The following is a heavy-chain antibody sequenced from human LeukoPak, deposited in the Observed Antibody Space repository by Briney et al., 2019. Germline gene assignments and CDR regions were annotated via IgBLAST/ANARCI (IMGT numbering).Heavy chain of an antibody. Sequence: GGSLRLSCAASGFTFSSYSMNWVRQAPWKGLEWVSYISSSSSTIYYADSVKGRFTISRDNAKNSLYLQMNSLRAEDTAVYYCARGGGYTAMDYWGQGTLVTVSS. CDR1: GFTFSSYS. CDR2: ISSSSSTI. J-gene: IGHJ4*02. V-gene: IGHV3-48*04. CDR3: ARGGGYTAMDY. D-gene: IGHD5-18*01.